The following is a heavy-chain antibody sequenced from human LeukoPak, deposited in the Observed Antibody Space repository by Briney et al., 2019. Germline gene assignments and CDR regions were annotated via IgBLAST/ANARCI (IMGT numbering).Heavy chain of an antibody. J-gene: IGHJ4*02. V-gene: IGHV4-39*07. D-gene: IGHD6-19*01. Sequence: SETLSLTXTVSGGSISSSSYYWGWIRQPPGKGLEWIGSIYYSGSTYYNPSLKSRVTISVDTSKNQFSLKLSSVTAADTAVYYCARRSSGWYGDLFDYWGQGTLVTVSS. CDR3: ARRSSGWYGDLFDY. CDR2: IYYSGST. CDR1: GGSISSSSYY.